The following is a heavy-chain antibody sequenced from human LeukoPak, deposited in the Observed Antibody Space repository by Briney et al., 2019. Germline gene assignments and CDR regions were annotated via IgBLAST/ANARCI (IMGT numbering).Heavy chain of an antibody. CDR1: GFTFSNYW. CDR3: ARDRMVRDYDAFDI. Sequence: GGSLRLSCAASGFTFSNYWMHWVRQAPGKGLVWVSRIFSDGSSTSYVDSVKGRFTISRDNAKNTLYLQMNSLRAEDTAVYYCARDRMVRDYDAFDIWGRGTMVTASS. J-gene: IGHJ3*02. D-gene: IGHD3-10*01. V-gene: IGHV3-74*01. CDR2: IFSDGSST.